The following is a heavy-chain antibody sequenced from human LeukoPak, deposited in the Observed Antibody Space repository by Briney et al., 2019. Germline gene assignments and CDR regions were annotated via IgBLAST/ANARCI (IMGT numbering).Heavy chain of an antibody. Sequence: AGGSLRLSCSASGFTFSSYTMHWVRQAPGKGLEYVSAISPNGGSTYYGDSVKGRFTISRDNSKKTLYLQMSSLRAEGTAVYYCVKTIAVAGNFDYWGQGTLVTV. CDR1: GFTFSSYT. V-gene: IGHV3-64D*09. CDR3: VKTIAVAGNFDY. D-gene: IGHD6-13*01. CDR2: ISPNGGST. J-gene: IGHJ4*02.